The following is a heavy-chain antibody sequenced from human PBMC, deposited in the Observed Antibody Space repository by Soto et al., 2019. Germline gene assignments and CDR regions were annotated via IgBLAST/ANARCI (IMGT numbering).Heavy chain of an antibody. V-gene: IGHV4-59*01. CDR3: ARDQRDYYDSSGYPPVDYYYYGMDV. Sequence: PSETVSLTYTVSGGSISSYYWSWIREPPGKGLERIGYIYYSGNANYSPSLKSRVTISVDTSKNQFSLKLSSVTATDTAVYYCARDQRDYYDSSGYPPVDYYYYGMDVWGQGTTVTVSS. CDR2: IYYSGNA. D-gene: IGHD3-22*01. J-gene: IGHJ6*02. CDR1: GGSISSYY.